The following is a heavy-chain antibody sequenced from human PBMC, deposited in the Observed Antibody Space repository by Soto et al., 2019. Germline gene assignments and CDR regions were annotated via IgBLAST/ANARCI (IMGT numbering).Heavy chain of an antibody. Sequence: NPSETLSLTCTVSGGSISSSSYYWGWIRQPPGKGLEWIGSIYYSGSTYYNPSLKSRVTISVDTSKNQFSLKLSSVTAADTAVYYCASQGEQWLVPNIIDYWGQGTLVTVSS. CDR2: IYYSGST. CDR3: ASQGEQWLVPNIIDY. CDR1: GGSISSSSYY. J-gene: IGHJ4*02. D-gene: IGHD6-19*01. V-gene: IGHV4-39*01.